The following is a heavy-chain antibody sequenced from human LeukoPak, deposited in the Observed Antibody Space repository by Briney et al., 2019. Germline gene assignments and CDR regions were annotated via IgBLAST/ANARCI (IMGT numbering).Heavy chain of an antibody. V-gene: IGHV3-30*03. CDR3: ARDLKAAAAGISYYMDV. D-gene: IGHD6-13*01. CDR1: GFTFSSYG. CDR2: ISYDGSNK. J-gene: IGHJ6*03. Sequence: GRSLRLSCAASGFTFSSYGMHWVRQAPGKGLEWVAVISYDGSNKYYADSVKGRFTISRDNSKNTLYLQMNSLRAEDTALYYCARDLKAAAAGISYYMDVWGKGTTVTVSS.